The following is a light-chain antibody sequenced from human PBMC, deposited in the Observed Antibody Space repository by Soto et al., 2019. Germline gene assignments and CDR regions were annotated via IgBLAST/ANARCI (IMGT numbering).Light chain of an antibody. J-gene: IGKJ5*01. CDR3: QQRHNWPIT. CDR2: DTS. CDR1: QSISSW. Sequence: DIQMTQSPSTLPASVGDRVTITCRASQSISSWLAWYQQKLGRAPRLLIYDTSNRATGIPARFSGSGSGTDFTLTISGLEPADLGVYYCQQRHNWPITFGQGTRLEIK. V-gene: IGKV1-5*01.